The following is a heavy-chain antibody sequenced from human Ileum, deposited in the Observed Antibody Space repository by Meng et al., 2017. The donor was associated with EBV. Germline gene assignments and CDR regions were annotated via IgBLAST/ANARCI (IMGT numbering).Heavy chain of an antibody. CDR2: TYYRSKWYN. D-gene: IGHD6-19*01. CDR1: GDSVSTNSAA. V-gene: IGHV6-1*01. Sequence: QGHLQQSRPGLVQPSQTLSLTCAISGDSVSTNSAAWNLIRQSPSRGLEWLGRTYYRSKWYNEYAVSVKSRITINADTSKNQFSLQLNSVTPEDTAVYYCARGARLAPFDYWGQGTLVTVSS. CDR3: ARGARLAPFDY. J-gene: IGHJ4*02.